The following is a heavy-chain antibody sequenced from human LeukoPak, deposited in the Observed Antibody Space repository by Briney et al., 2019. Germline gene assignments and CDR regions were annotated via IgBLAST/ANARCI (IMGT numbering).Heavy chain of an antibody. D-gene: IGHD2-21*02. CDR3: AREAYCGGDCYSGYFQH. J-gene: IGHJ1*01. CDR1: GGTFSSYA. V-gene: IGHV1-69*05. Sequence: GASVKVSCKASGGTFSSYAISWVRQAPGQGLEWMGGIIPIFGTANYAQKFQGRVTITTDESTSTAYMELSSLRSEDTAVYYYAREAYCGGDCYSGYFQHWGQGTLVTVSS. CDR2: IIPIFGTA.